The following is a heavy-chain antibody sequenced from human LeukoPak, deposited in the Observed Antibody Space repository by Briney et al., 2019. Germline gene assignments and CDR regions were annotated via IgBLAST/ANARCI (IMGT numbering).Heavy chain of an antibody. CDR2: IYPGDSDT. V-gene: IGHV5-51*01. Sequence: GESLKISCKASVFSFVNYWIAWVRQTPGQGLEWMGSIYPGDSDTTYNPSFQGQVTISADKSIKTAYLQWGSLKASDTAIYYCARRGGGASGGFYFDYWGQGSLVTVSS. CDR1: VFSFVNYW. J-gene: IGHJ4*02. CDR3: ARRGGGASGGFYFDY. D-gene: IGHD2-15*01.